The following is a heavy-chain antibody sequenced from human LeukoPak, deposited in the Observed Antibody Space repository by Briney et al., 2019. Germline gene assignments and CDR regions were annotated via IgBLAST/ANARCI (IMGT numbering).Heavy chain of an antibody. Sequence: PSETLSLTCTGSGGSISSYYWSWIRQSPGKGLEWIGYIYYSGSTNYNPSLKSRVTISVDTSKNQFSLKLSSVTAADTAVYYCARHEVVDGGWPVLWFDPWGQGTLVTASS. D-gene: IGHD6-19*01. V-gene: IGHV4-59*08. CDR3: ARHEVVDGGWPVLWFDP. CDR2: IYYSGST. J-gene: IGHJ5*02. CDR1: GGSISSYY.